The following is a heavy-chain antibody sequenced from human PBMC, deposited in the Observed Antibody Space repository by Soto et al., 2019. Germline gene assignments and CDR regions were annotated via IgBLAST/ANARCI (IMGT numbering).Heavy chain of an antibody. CDR3: ARDNSGVGDWCDIAVAGTNYYYYYMDV. CDR2: ISSSSSYI. Sequence: EVQLVESGGGLVKPGGSLRLSCAASGFTFSSYSMNWVRQAPGKGLEWVSSISSSSSYIYYADSVKGRFTISRDNAKNSLYRQMNSQGAEDTAVYYCARDNSGVGDWCDIAVAGTNYYYYYMDVWGKGTTVTVSS. V-gene: IGHV3-21*01. D-gene: IGHD6-19*01. J-gene: IGHJ6*03. CDR1: GFTFSSYS.